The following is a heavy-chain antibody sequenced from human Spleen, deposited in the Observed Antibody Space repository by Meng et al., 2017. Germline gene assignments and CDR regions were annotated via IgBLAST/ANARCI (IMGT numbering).Heavy chain of an antibody. CDR2: INPNSGGP. Sequence: ASVKVSCKPSGYSFTAYYIHWVRQAPGQGLEWMGRINPNSGGPNYAQKFQGRVTMTRDTSISTAYMELSSLTSDDTAVYYCAKNWNYGTTFDYWGQGTLVTVSS. D-gene: IGHD1-7*01. CDR3: AKNWNYGTTFDY. CDR1: GYSFTAYY. V-gene: IGHV1-2*06. J-gene: IGHJ4*02.